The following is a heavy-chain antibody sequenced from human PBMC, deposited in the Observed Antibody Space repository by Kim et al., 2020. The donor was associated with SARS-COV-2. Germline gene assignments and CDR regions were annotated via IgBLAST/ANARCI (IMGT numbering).Heavy chain of an antibody. J-gene: IGHJ5*02. Sequence: ASVKVSCKASGYTFTDYGVSWVRQAPGHGLEWLGWISAYNGNTNYAQKVQDRVTMTTDAYTDTASMELRSLRSDDTAVYYCVRDRSGRVWFDPWGQGTLV. CDR1: GYTFTDYG. V-gene: IGHV1-18*01. CDR3: VRDRSGRVWFDP. CDR2: ISAYNGNT.